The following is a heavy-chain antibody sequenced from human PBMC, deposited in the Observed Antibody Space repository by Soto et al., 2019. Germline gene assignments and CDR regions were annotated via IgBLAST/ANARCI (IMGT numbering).Heavy chain of an antibody. Sequence: GGSLRLSCAASGFTFSSYAMHWVRQAPGKGLEWVAVISYDGSNKYYADSVKGRFTISRDNSKNTLYLQMNSLRAEDTAVYYCARGYLKGPGIAVAGTWPFDYWGQGTLVTVSS. V-gene: IGHV3-30-3*01. CDR2: ISYDGSNK. CDR3: ARGYLKGPGIAVAGTWPFDY. D-gene: IGHD6-19*01. J-gene: IGHJ4*02. CDR1: GFTFSSYA.